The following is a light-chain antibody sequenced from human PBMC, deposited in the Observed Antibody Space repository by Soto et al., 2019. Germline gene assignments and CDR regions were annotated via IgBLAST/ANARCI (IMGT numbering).Light chain of an antibody. CDR1: QSVSSSN. CDR3: QQYGTSPRT. V-gene: IGKV3-20*01. Sequence: EIVLTQSPGTLSLSPGERATLSCRASQSVSSSNLAWYQQKPGQAPRLLIYGASSRATGISDRFSGSGSGTDFTLTISRLEPEDFVVYYCQQYGTSPRTFGQGTKVEIK. J-gene: IGKJ1*01. CDR2: GAS.